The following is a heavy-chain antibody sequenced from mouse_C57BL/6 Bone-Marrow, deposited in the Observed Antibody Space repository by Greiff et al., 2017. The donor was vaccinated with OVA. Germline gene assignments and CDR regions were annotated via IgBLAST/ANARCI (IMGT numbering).Heavy chain of an antibody. Sequence: QLQQSGAELVRPGTSVKVSCKASGYAFTNYLIEWVKQRPGQGLEWIGVINPGSGGTNYNEKFKGKATLTADKSSSTAYMQLSSLTSEDSAVYFCARRTVVAHFDYWGQGTTLTVSS. D-gene: IGHD1-1*01. J-gene: IGHJ2*01. CDR3: ARRTVVAHFDY. CDR2: INPGSGGT. V-gene: IGHV1-54*01. CDR1: GYAFTNYL.